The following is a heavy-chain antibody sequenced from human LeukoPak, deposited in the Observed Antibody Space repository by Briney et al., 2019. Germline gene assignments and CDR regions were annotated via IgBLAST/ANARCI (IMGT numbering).Heavy chain of an antibody. D-gene: IGHD1-26*01. CDR2: ISSSSSYI. V-gene: IGHV3-21*01. CDR3: ARDEWGDAFDI. J-gene: IGHJ3*02. CDR1: GFTFSSYS. Sequence: KPGGSLRLSCAASGFTFSSYSMNWVRQAPGQGLEWVSSISSSSSYIHSADSVRGRFTISRDNAKNSLFLQMNSLRAEDTAAYYCARDEWGDAFDIWGQGTMVTVFS.